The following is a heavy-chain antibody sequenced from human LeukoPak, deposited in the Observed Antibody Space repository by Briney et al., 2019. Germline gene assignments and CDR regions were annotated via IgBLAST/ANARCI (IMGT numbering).Heavy chain of an antibody. V-gene: IGHV4-39*01. Sequence: SEALSLTCTVSGASVSDSLSYWGWVRQPPGKGLGGVANVYYTGSTYYNPSLKRRVTMSVDTSKNQFSLKMNSVTAADTAIYYCARLTKGRYFDYIFAFWGQGILVTVSS. CDR3: ARLTKGRYFDYIFAF. J-gene: IGHJ4*02. CDR2: VYYTGST. D-gene: IGHD3-9*01. CDR1: GASVSDSLSY.